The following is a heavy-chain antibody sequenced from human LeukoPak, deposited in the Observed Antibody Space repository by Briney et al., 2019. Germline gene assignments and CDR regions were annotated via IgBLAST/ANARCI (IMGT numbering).Heavy chain of an antibody. Sequence: PGGSLRLSCTASGFTFGDYAMSWVRQALGKGLEWVGFIRSKAYGGTTEYAASVKGRFTISRDDSKSIAYLQMNSLKTEDTAVYYCTREQSGWYYFDYWGQGTLVTVSS. CDR1: GFTFGDYA. V-gene: IGHV3-49*04. CDR2: IRSKAYGGTT. CDR3: TREQSGWYYFDY. D-gene: IGHD6-19*01. J-gene: IGHJ4*02.